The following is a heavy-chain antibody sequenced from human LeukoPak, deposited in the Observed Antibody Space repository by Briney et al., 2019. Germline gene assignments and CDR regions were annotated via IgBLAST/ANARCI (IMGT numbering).Heavy chain of an antibody. Sequence: GRSLRLSCAASGFTFSSYAMHWVRQAPGKGLEWVAVISYDGSKKYYADSVKGRFTISRDNSKNTLYLQMNSLRAEDTAVYYCARDRWIQLPQDQGYYYGMDVWGQGTTVTVSS. D-gene: IGHD5-18*01. J-gene: IGHJ6*02. CDR1: GFTFSSYA. CDR2: ISYDGSKK. V-gene: IGHV3-30-3*01. CDR3: ARDRWIQLPQDQGYYYGMDV.